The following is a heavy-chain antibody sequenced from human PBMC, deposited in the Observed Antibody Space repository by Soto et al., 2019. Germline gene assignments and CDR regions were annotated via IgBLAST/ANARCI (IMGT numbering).Heavy chain of an antibody. CDR3: ARDRYYYDSSGYYINWFDP. CDR2: ISAYNGNT. CDR1: GYTFTSYG. D-gene: IGHD3-22*01. Sequence: WASVKVSCKASGYTFTSYGISWVRQAPGQGLEWMGWISAYNGNTNYAQKLQGRVTMTTDTSTSTAYMELRSLRSDDTAVYYCARDRYYYDSSGYYINWFDPWGQGTLVTISS. V-gene: IGHV1-18*01. J-gene: IGHJ5*02.